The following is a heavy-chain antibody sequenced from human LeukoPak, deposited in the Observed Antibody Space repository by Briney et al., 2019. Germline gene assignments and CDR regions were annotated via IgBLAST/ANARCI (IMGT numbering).Heavy chain of an antibody. CDR3: ARHGSYGSGSYHYLDY. V-gene: IGHV4-39*01. J-gene: IGHJ4*02. D-gene: IGHD3-10*01. Sequence: TETLSLTCTVSGGSISSSSYYWVWIRQPPGKGLEWIGRMDYSGSTYCNPSLKSRVTVSVDTSRNQFALKLSSVTAADTAVYYCARHGSYGSGSYHYLDYWGQGTQVTVSS. CDR1: GGSISSSSYY. CDR2: MDYSGST.